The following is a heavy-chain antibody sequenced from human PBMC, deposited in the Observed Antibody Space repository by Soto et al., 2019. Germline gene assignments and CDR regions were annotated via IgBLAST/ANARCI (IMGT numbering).Heavy chain of an antibody. D-gene: IGHD3-22*01. Sequence: VQLLESGGGLVQPGGSLRLSCAASGFTFSRYAMSWVRQAPGKGLEWVSVISTSGGSTYYADSVKGRFTISRDNSKTTLYLQMHSLRAEDTAVYYCAKEATPYDSSGYWATRYYLDFWGQGTLVTVSS. CDR2: ISTSGGST. V-gene: IGHV3-23*01. CDR1: GFTFSRYA. J-gene: IGHJ4*02. CDR3: AKEATPYDSSGYWATRYYLDF.